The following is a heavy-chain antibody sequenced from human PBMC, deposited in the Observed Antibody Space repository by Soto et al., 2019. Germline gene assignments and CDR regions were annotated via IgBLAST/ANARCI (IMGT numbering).Heavy chain of an antibody. CDR2: IYYSGST. V-gene: IGHV4-30-4*01. CDR1: GGSISSGDYY. CDR3: ATNSYGYTVYEY. D-gene: IGHD5-18*01. Sequence: QVQLQESGPGLVKPSQTLSLTCTVSGGSISSGDYYWSWLRPPPGKGLEWIGYIYYSGSTYYNPCLKSRVIISVDTYKNHFSLELSSVTAADPAVYYCATNSYGYTVYEYWGQGTLVTVSS. J-gene: IGHJ4*02.